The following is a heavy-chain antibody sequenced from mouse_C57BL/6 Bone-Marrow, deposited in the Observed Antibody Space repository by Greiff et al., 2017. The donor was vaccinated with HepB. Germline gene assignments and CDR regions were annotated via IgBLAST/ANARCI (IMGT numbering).Heavy chain of an antibody. CDR2: ISNGGGST. D-gene: IGHD2-2*01. CDR3: ARHGDYGYDY. Sequence: EVKLEESGGGLVQPGGSLKLSCAASGFTFSSYTMSWVRQTPEKRLEWVAYISNGGGSTYYPDTVKGRFTISRDNAKNTLYLQMSSLKSEDTAMYYCARHGDYGYDYWGQGTTLTVSS. V-gene: IGHV5-12-2*01. CDR1: GFTFSSYT. J-gene: IGHJ2*01.